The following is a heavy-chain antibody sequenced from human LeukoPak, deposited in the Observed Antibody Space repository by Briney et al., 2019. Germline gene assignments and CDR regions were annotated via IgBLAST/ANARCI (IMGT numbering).Heavy chain of an antibody. Sequence: SVKVSCKASGGTFSIYAISWVRQAPGQGLEWMGGIIPIFATANYAQKFQGRVTITTDESTSTAYMELSSLTSEDTAVYYCARVHLEWPSPGDYYYYYMDVWGKGTTVTVSS. CDR2: IIPIFATA. CDR3: ARVHLEWPSPGDYYYYYMDV. CDR1: GGTFSIYA. D-gene: IGHD3-3*01. V-gene: IGHV1-69*05. J-gene: IGHJ6*03.